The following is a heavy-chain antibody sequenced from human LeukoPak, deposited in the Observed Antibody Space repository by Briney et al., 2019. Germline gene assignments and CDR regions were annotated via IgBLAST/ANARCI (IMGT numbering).Heavy chain of an antibody. D-gene: IGHD2-15*01. CDR1: GFTFSSYF. Sequence: GGSLRLSCAASGFTFSSYFMNWVRQAPGKGLEWVSSISSGGGYIYYADSVKGQFTISRDNAKNSLYLQMNSLRAEDTAVYYCARLDPYCSGGSCDFDYWGQGTLVTVSS. CDR3: ARLDPYCSGGSCDFDY. CDR2: ISSGGGYI. J-gene: IGHJ4*02. V-gene: IGHV3-21*01.